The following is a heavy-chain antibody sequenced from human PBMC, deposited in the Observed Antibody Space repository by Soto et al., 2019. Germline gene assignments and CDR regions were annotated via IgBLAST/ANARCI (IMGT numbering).Heavy chain of an antibody. CDR1: GGTFSTSA. J-gene: IGHJ6*04. D-gene: IGHD3-3*02. V-gene: IGHV1-69*12. CDR2: IMPIFRTA. Sequence: QVQVVQSGAEVKKPGSSVKVSCKTSGGTFSTSAISWVRQAPGQGLEWMGGIMPIFRTADYAQKFQDRVSITADESASTAYLELSSLRSEDTAVYYCARDKDRAQLGGNYYYLMDVWGEGTTVTVTS. CDR3: ARDKDRAQLGGNYYYLMDV.